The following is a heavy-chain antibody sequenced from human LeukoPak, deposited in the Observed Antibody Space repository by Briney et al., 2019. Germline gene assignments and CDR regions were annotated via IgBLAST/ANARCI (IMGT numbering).Heavy chain of an antibody. V-gene: IGHV3-7*01. CDR3: ARVRFAWLRPFDY. J-gene: IGHJ4*02. D-gene: IGHD5-12*01. Sequence: GGSLRLSCAASGFKFSSNWMSWVRQAPGKGLEWVANIKQDGSEKYYVDSVKGRFTISRDNAKNSLYLQMNSLRAEDTAVYYCARVRFAWLRPFDYWGQGTLVTVSS. CDR2: IKQDGSEK. CDR1: GFKFSSNW.